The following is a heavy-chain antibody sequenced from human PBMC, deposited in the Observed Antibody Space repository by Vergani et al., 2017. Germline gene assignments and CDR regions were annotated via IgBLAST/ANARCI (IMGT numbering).Heavy chain of an antibody. J-gene: IGHJ5*02. CDR2: TWYDGNNK. D-gene: IGHD1-14*01. CDR1: GFTFNQYG. Sequence: QVQLVESGGGVVQPGRSLRLSCAASGFTFNQYGMHWVRHGPGKGLEWVAITWYDGNNKQYADSVKGRFTISRDNSKSTMYLQMNRLRDEDTGVYYCARDLRLLYNRFDPWGQGTLVTVSS. CDR3: ARDLRLLYNRFDP. V-gene: IGHV3-33*01.